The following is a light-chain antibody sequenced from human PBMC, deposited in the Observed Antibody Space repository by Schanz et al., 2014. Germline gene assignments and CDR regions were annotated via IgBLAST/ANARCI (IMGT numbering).Light chain of an antibody. CDR2: TNN. V-gene: IGLV1-44*01. Sequence: QSVLTQPPSASGTPGQRVTISCSGSTSNIGSNTVNWYQQLPGTAPKLLIYTNNQRPSGVPDRFSGSKSSTSASLAISGLQAEDEADYYCQSYDSSLSGYVFGTGTKLTVL. J-gene: IGLJ1*01. CDR3: QSYDSSLSGYV. CDR1: TSNIGSNT.